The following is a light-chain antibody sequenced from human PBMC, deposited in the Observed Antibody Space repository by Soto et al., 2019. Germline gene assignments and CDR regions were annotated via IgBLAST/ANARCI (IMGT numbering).Light chain of an antibody. CDR3: QAWDSNTVL. J-gene: IGLJ2*01. CDR1: KLGHKY. V-gene: IGLV3-1*01. Sequence: SYDLTQPPSVSVSPGQTASITCSGDKLGHKYACWYQQKPGQSPVLVIYEDNKRPSGIPERFSGSNSGNTATLTISGTQAMDEADYYCQAWDSNTVLFAGGTKLTVL. CDR2: EDN.